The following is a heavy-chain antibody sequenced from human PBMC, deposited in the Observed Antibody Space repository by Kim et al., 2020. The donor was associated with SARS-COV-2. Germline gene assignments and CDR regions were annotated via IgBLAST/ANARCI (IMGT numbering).Heavy chain of an antibody. CDR3: ARGCSSTSCLRRYGMDV. CDR2: INHSGST. D-gene: IGHD2-2*01. V-gene: IGHV4-34*01. CDR1: GGSFSGYY. Sequence: SETLSLTCAVYGGSFSGYYWSWIRQPPGKGLEWIGEINHSGSTNYNPSLKSRVTISVDTSKNQFSLKLSSVTAADTAVYYCARGCSSTSCLRRYGMDVWGQGTTVTVSS. J-gene: IGHJ6*02.